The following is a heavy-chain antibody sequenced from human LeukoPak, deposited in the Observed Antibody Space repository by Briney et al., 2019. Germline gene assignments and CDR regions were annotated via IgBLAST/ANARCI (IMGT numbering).Heavy chain of an antibody. CDR3: ARQKVTAIGPLNY. CDR2: IHYSGST. J-gene: IGHJ4*02. Sequence: SETLSLTCTVSGDSISSNNYYWGWIRQPPGKGLEWIGSIHYSGSTYYNLSLKSRVTISVDTSKNQFSLKLSSVTAADTAVYYCARQKVTAIGPLNYWGQGTLVTVSS. D-gene: IGHD2-21*02. V-gene: IGHV4-39*01. CDR1: GDSISSNNYY.